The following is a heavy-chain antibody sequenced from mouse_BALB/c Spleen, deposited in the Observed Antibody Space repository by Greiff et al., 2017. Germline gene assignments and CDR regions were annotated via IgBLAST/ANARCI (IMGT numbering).Heavy chain of an antibody. Sequence: LQQPGSELVRPGASVKLSCKASGYTFTSYWMHWVKQRPGQGLEWIGNIYPGSGSTNYDEKFKSKATLTVDTSSSTAYMQLSSLTSEDSAVYYCTRGDYDYEDYWGQGTTLTVSA. V-gene: IGHV1S22*01. J-gene: IGHJ2*01. CDR2: IYPGSGST. D-gene: IGHD2-4*01. CDR1: GYTFTSYW. CDR3: TRGDYDYEDY.